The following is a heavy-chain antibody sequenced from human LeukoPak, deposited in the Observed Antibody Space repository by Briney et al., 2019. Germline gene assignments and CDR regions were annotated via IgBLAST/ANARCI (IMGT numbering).Heavy chain of an antibody. D-gene: IGHD4-17*01. Sequence: PGGSLRLSCAASGFTFSSYAMSWVRQAPGKGLEWVSAISGSGGSTYYADSVKGRFTISRDNSKNTLYLQMNSLRAEDTAVYYCVKSASYGDYLPVDYWGQGTLVTVSS. J-gene: IGHJ4*02. CDR1: GFTFSSYA. V-gene: IGHV3-23*01. CDR3: VKSASYGDYLPVDY. CDR2: ISGSGGST.